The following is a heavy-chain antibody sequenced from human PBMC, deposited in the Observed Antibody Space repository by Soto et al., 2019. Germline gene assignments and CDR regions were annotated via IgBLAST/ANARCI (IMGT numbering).Heavy chain of an antibody. CDR2: ISGSGDIT. J-gene: IGHJ4*02. Sequence: EVHLLESGGGLVQPGGSLRLSCAVSGFSFSNSAMTWVRQAPGKGLEWVSGISGSGDITYNTDSAKGRFAISRDTSKNVVYLQMRSLRAEDTAVYYCAKVPQWVLRYHDWFFDYWGQGTLVTVSS. V-gene: IGHV3-23*01. CDR3: AKVPQWVLRYHDWFFDY. CDR1: GFSFSNSA. D-gene: IGHD3-9*01.